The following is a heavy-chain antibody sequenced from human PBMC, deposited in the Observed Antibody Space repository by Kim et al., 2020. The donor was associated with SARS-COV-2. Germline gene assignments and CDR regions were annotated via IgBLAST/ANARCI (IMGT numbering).Heavy chain of an antibody. CDR2: IIPILGIA. CDR1: GGTFSSYA. Sequence: SVKVSCKASGGTFSSYAISWVRQAPGQGLEWMGRIIPILGIANYAQKFQGRVTITADKSTSTAYMELSSLRSEDTAVYYCARGLTATRLPPNYWGQGTLVTVSS. J-gene: IGHJ4*02. CDR3: ARGLTATRLPPNY. V-gene: IGHV1-69*04. D-gene: IGHD2-15*01.